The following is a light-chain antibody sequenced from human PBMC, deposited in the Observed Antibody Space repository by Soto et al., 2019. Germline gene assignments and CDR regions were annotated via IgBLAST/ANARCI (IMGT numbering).Light chain of an antibody. CDR1: SSNIGSNH. CDR2: RSD. V-gene: IGLV1-47*01. Sequence: QPVLTQPPSASGTPGQRVTISCSGSSSNIGSNHVYWYQQFPGMAPKLLMYRSDQRPTGVPDRFSGSKSGTSASLAISGLRSDIEADYSGSARDDILGGVVSGGGTKLTVL. J-gene: IGLJ2*01. CDR3: SARDDILGGVV.